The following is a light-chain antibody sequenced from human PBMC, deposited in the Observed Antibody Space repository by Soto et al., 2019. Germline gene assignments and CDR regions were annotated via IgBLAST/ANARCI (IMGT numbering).Light chain of an antibody. Sequence: QSALTQPASVSGSPGQSITISCTGTSSDVGSYNLVSWYQQHPGKAPKVMIYEGSKRPSGVSNRFSGSKSVNTASLTISGLQAEDEADYYCCSYAGSNYVFGTGTKLTVL. CDR2: EGS. CDR3: CSYAGSNYV. V-gene: IGLV2-23*01. CDR1: SSDVGSYNL. J-gene: IGLJ1*01.